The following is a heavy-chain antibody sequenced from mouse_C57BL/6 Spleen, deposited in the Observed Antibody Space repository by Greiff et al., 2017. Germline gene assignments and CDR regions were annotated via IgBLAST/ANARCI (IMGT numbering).Heavy chain of an antibody. CDR1: GFTFSSYG. CDR3: ERHTLYYYSNFYFDD. Sequence: EVQLVESGGDLVKPGGSLKLSCAASGFTFSSYGMSWVRQTPDKRLEWVATISSGGSYTKYPHSVKGRFTISRDNAKNTLDLQMSSLTSEDTSMKSYERHTLYYYSNFYFDDWGQGTTLTVSS. D-gene: IGHD2-5*01. J-gene: IGHJ2*01. V-gene: IGHV5-6*01. CDR2: ISSGGSYT.